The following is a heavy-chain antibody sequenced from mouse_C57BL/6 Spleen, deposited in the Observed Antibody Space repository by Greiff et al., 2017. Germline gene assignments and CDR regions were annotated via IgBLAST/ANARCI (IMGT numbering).Heavy chain of an antibody. Sequence: EVQGVESGEGLVKPGGSLKLSCAASGFTFSSYAMSWVRQTPEKRLEWVAYISSGGDYIYYADTVKGRFTISRDNARNTLYLQMSSLKSEDTAMYYCTREYYGSIYYAMDYWGQGTSVTVSS. CDR1: GFTFSSYA. CDR3: TREYYGSIYYAMDY. V-gene: IGHV5-9-1*02. CDR2: ISSGGDYI. D-gene: IGHD1-1*01. J-gene: IGHJ4*01.